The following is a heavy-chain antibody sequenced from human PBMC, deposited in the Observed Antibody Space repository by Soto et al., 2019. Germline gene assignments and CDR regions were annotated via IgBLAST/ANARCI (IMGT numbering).Heavy chain of an antibody. CDR1: GFTFSSHW. CDR3: ETSAFDY. Sequence: PVGSLRLSCAVSGFTFSSHWMNWVRQAPGKGREWVSRMNSGGSTTDYADSVKGRFTISRDNAKNTLYLQMNSLRAEDTAAYYCETSAFDYWGQGTLVTVSS. J-gene: IGHJ4*02. CDR2: MNSGGSTT. V-gene: IGHV3-74*01. D-gene: IGHD3-3*02.